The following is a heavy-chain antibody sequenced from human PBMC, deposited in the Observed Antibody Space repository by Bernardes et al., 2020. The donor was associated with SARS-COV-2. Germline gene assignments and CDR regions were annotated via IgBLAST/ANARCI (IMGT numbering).Heavy chain of an antibody. CDR1: GFSFRTYA. D-gene: IGHD1-26*01. V-gene: IGHV3-23*01. CDR3: TKDSGNFDY. Sequence: GGSLRLSCAASGFSFRTYAMSWVRQAPGKGLEWVPTVSGTGDKTYYADSMKGRFTISRDNSRNTMYLQMTSLRVDDTAVYYCTKDSGNFDYWGQGALVTVSS. J-gene: IGHJ4*02. CDR2: VSGTGDKT.